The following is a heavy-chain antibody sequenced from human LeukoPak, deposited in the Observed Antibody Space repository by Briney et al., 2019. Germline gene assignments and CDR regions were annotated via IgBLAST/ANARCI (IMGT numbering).Heavy chain of an antibody. CDR2: ISAYNGNT. CDR1: GYTFTSYG. J-gene: IGHJ4*02. CDR3: ATVRPLEWLFQYYFDY. D-gene: IGHD3-3*01. Sequence: GAPVKVSCKASGYTFTSYGISWVRQAPGQGLEWMGWISAYNGNTNYAQKLQGRVTMTTDTSTSTAYMELRSLRSDYTAVYYCATVRPLEWLFQYYFDYWGQGTLVTVSS. V-gene: IGHV1-18*01.